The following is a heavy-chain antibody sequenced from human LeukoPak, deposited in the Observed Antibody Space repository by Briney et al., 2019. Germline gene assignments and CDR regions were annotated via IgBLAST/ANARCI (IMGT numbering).Heavy chain of an antibody. CDR1: GSSISSGYY. V-gene: IGHV4-38-2*01. CDR2: IYHSGST. D-gene: IGHD3-10*01. CDR3: ARMPTMETFHV. Sequence: SETLSLTCAVPGSSISSGYYWGWIRPPPGKGLEWIGSIYHSGSTYYNPSLKSRVTISVDTSKNQFSLKLTSVTAADTAVYYCARMPTMETFHVWGQGTMVTVSS. J-gene: IGHJ3*01.